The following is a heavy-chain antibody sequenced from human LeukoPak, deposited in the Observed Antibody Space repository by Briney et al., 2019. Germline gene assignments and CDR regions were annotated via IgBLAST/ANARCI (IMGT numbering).Heavy chain of an antibody. D-gene: IGHD2-2*01. CDR1: GGSFSGYY. Sequence: PSETLSLTCAVYGGSFSGYYWSWIRQPPRKGLEWIGEINHSGSTNYNPSLKSRVTISVDTSKNQFSLKLSSVTAADTAVYYCASTTHCSSTSCYGPGVDYWGQGTLVTVSS. V-gene: IGHV4-34*01. J-gene: IGHJ4*02. CDR2: INHSGST. CDR3: ASTTHCSSTSCYGPGVDY.